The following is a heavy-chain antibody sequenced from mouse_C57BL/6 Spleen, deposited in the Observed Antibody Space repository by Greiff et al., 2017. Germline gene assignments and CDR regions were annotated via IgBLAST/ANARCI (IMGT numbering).Heavy chain of an antibody. D-gene: IGHD1-1*01. CDR2: INPYNGDT. J-gene: IGHJ4*01. CDR3: ARWGYYGSDYYAMDY. CDR1: GYSFTGYF. Sequence: VQLQQSGPELVKPGDSVKISCKASGYSFTGYFMNWVMQSHGKSLEWIGRINPYNGDTFYNQKFKGKATLTVDKSSSTAHMELRSLTSEDSAVYYCARWGYYGSDYYAMDYWGQGTSVTVSS. V-gene: IGHV1-20*01.